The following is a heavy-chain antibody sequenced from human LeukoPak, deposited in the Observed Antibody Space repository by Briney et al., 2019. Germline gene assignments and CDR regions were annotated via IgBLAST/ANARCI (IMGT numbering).Heavy chain of an antibody. V-gene: IGHV1-2*02. J-gene: IGHJ6*02. CDR3: ARVPREGVVIPYGMDV. D-gene: IGHD3-22*01. Sequence: ASVKVSCKASGCTFTGNYMHWVRQAPGQGLEWLGWINPNSGGTNYAQKFQGRVTMTRDTSISTAYMELSRLRSDDTAVYYCARVPREGVVIPYGMDVWGQGTTVTVSS. CDR1: GCTFTGNY. CDR2: INPNSGGT.